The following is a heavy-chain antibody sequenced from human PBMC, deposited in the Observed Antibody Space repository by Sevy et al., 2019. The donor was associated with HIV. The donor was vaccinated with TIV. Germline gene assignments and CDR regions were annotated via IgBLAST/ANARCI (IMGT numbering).Heavy chain of an antibody. CDR3: ARDGPYEMATIIFYFDY. D-gene: IGHD5-12*01. CDR1: GFTFSSYA. CDR2: ISYDGSNK. Sequence: GGSPRLSCAASGFTFSSYAMHWVRQAPGKGLEWVAVISYDGSNKYYADSVKGRFTISRDNSKNTLYLQMNSLRAEDTAVYYCARDGPYEMATIIFYFDYWGQGTLVTVSS. V-gene: IGHV3-30-3*01. J-gene: IGHJ4*02.